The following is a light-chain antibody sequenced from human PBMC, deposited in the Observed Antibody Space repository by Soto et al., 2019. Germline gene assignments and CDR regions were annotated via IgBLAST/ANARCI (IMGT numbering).Light chain of an antibody. Sequence: QSALTQPASVSGSPGQSITISCTGTSSDVGSHNLVSWYQQHPGQAPKLMIYEVTKRPLGVSTRFSASKSGNTASLTISGLQAEDEADYYGCSYGGSMAVFGGGTQLTVL. V-gene: IGLV2-23*02. CDR1: SSDVGSHNL. J-gene: IGLJ7*01. CDR2: EVT. CDR3: CSYGGSMAV.